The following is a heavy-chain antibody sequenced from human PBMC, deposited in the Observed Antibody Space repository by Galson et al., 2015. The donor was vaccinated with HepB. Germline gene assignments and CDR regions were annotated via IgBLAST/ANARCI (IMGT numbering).Heavy chain of an antibody. CDR2: ISAYNGNT. Sequence: SVKVSCKASGYTFTSYGISWVRQAPGQGLECMGWISAYNGNTNYAQKPQGRVTMTTDTSTSTAYMELRSLRSDDTAVYYCAGDASQPFGDFWSWHYYYGMDVWGQGTTVTVSS. CDR1: GYTFTSYG. J-gene: IGHJ6*02. D-gene: IGHD3-3*01. V-gene: IGHV1-18*04. CDR3: AGDASQPFGDFWSWHYYYGMDV.